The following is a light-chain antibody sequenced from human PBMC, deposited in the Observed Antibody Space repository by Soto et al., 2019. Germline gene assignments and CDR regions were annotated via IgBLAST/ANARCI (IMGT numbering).Light chain of an antibody. V-gene: IGKV3-20*01. CDR3: QHPWT. CDR2: GAS. J-gene: IGKJ1*01. CDR1: QIISSTY. Sequence: EIVLTQSPGTLSLSPGDRATLSCRASQIISSTYLAWYQLTPGQAPRLLIYGASIRATGIPDSFSGSGSETDFTLTISRLEPEDFAVYYCQHPWTFGQGTKVEI.